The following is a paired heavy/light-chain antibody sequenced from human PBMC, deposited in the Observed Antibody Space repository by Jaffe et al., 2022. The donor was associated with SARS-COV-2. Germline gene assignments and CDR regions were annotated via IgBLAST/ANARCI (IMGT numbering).Light chain of an antibody. J-gene: IGLJ3*02. V-gene: IGLV1-44*01. CDR3: AAWDDSLNGPV. CDR1: SSNIGSNT. CDR2: TNN. Sequence: QSVLTQPPSASGTPGQRVTISCSGSSSNIGSNTVNWYQQVPGTAPKLLIYTNNQRPSGVPDRFSGSKSGTSASLAISGLQSEDEADYYCAAWDDSLNGPVFGGGTKLTVL.
Heavy chain of an antibody. CDR1: GFTFSNAW. CDR2: IKSKTDGGTT. Sequence: EVQLVESGGGLVETGGSLRLSCTASGFTFSNAWMTWVRQAPGKGLQWVGRIKSKTDGGTTDYAAPVKGRFTISRDDSKNTLYLQMNSLKTDDTAVYYCATASREFWSVRIDSWGQGTLVTVSS. J-gene: IGHJ4*02. V-gene: IGHV3-15*01. CDR3: ATASREFWSVRIDS. D-gene: IGHD3-3*01.